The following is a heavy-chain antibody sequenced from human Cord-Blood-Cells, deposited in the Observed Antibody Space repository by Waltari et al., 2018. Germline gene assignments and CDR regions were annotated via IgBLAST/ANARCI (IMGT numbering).Heavy chain of an antibody. Sequence: QVQLVQSGAEGKKPGASVRVPCKASGGPFSSYAIRRVRRARGQGLEWMGGIIPILGTANYAQKFQGRVTITADKATSTAYMELSSLRSEDTAVYYCATGGDCSSTSCFADNWFDPWGQGTLVTVSS. CDR1: GGPFSSYA. CDR3: ATGGDCSSTSCFADNWFDP. V-gene: IGHV1-69*06. CDR2: IIPILGTA. J-gene: IGHJ5*02. D-gene: IGHD2-2*01.